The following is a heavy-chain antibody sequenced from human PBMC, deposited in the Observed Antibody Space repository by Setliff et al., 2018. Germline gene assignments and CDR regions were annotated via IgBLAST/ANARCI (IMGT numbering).Heavy chain of an antibody. CDR1: GFTFSSYS. J-gene: IGHJ4*02. V-gene: IGHV3-73*01. D-gene: IGHD3-9*01. CDR2: IRNKANNYAT. CDR3: TTDPHYDILTGYQNFDY. Sequence: GGSLRLSCAASGFTFSSYSMNWVRQAPGKGLEWVGRIRNKANNYATRYTESLKGRFTISRDDSKNTAYLQMNSLKTEDTAVYYCTTDPHYDILTGYQNFDYWGQGTLVTVSS.